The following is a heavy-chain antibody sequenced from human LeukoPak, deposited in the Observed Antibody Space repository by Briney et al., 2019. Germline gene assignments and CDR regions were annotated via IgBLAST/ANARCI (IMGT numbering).Heavy chain of an antibody. CDR3: VKDIVADPPYRSGLGYGYFDL. J-gene: IGHJ2*01. V-gene: IGHV3-64D*06. Sequence: PGGSLRLSCSASGFTFSSYAMHWLRQAPGKGLECVSAISSNGGSTYYADSVKGRFTISRDNSKNTLYLQMSSLRAEDTAVYYCVKDIVADPPYRSGLGYGYFDLWGRGTLVTVSS. CDR1: GFTFSSYA. CDR2: ISSNGGST. D-gene: IGHD2-21*01.